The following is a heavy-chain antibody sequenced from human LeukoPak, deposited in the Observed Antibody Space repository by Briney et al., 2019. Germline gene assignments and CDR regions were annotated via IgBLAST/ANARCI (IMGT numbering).Heavy chain of an antibody. CDR3: ARHRPNYITMVRGVIDY. CDR1: GGSFSGYY. V-gene: IGHV4-34*01. Sequence: SGTLSLTCAVYGGSFSGYYWSWIRQPPGKGLEWIGEINHSGSTNYNPSLKSRVTISVDTSKNQFSLKLSSVTAAGTAVYYCARHRPNYITMVRGVIDYWGQGTLVTVSS. CDR2: INHSGST. J-gene: IGHJ4*02. D-gene: IGHD3-10*01.